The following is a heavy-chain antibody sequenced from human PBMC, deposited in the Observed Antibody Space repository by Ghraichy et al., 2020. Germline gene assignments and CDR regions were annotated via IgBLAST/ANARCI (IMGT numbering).Heavy chain of an antibody. V-gene: IGHV4-4*02. J-gene: IGHJ4*02. CDR1: GGSISSSNW. CDR3: ARDGPPAGIAVAGTSSYFDY. D-gene: IGHD6-19*01. Sequence: SETLSLTCAVSGGSISSSNWWSWVRQPPGKGLEWIGEIYHSGSTNYNPSLKSRVTISVDKSKNQFSLKLSSVTAADTAVYYCARDGPPAGIAVAGTSSYFDYWGQGTLVTVSS. CDR2: IYHSGST.